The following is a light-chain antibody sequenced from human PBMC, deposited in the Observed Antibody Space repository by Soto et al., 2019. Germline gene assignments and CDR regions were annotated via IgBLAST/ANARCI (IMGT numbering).Light chain of an antibody. CDR3: QQYGSSIFT. Sequence: EIVLTQSPGTLSLSPGERATLSCRASQSVSSSYLGWYQQKPGQAPRLLIYGASTRATGIPDRFSGSGYGTDFTLTISRLKPEDFAVYYCQQYGSSIFTFGPGTKVDIK. V-gene: IGKV3-20*01. CDR1: QSVSSSY. CDR2: GAS. J-gene: IGKJ3*01.